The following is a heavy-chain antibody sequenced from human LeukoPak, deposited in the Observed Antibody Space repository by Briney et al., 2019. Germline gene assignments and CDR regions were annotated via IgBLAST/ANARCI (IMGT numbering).Heavy chain of an antibody. Sequence: GGSLRLSCAASGFTFRNYAMSWVRQAPGKGLEWVSAISSDGGSTYYADSVKGRFTISRDNSKNTLYLQMNSLRAEDTAVYYCAKDRPHFDYWGQGNLVTVSP. CDR2: ISSDGGST. CDR3: AKDRPHFDY. V-gene: IGHV3-23*01. CDR1: GFTFRNYA. J-gene: IGHJ4*02.